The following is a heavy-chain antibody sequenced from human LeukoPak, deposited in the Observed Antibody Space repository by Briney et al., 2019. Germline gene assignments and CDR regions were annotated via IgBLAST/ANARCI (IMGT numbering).Heavy chain of an antibody. Sequence: GGSLRLSCAASGFTFSSYSMNWVRQAPGKGLEWVSSISSSSSYIYYADSVKGRFTISRDNAKNPLYLQMNSLRAEDTAVYYCARDLKDDILTGYYSGWGQGTLVTVSS. J-gene: IGHJ4*02. CDR2: ISSSSSYI. CDR3: ARDLKDDILTGYYSG. D-gene: IGHD3-9*01. V-gene: IGHV3-21*01. CDR1: GFTFSSYS.